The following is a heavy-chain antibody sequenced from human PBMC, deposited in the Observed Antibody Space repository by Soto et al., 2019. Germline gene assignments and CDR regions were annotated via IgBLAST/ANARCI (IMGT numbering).Heavy chain of an antibody. J-gene: IGHJ6*01. V-gene: IGHV3-30*03. CDR2: ISIAGSNK. Sequence: HPEGSLRLSCSASGFTFSSYGMHWVRQAPGKGLEWVAVISIAGSNKYYADSVKGRSTISRDNSKCTLYLQMNCLRAEDRVVYYWARNQSRCDFGSGYGMEVWGQGTTETV. CDR3: ARNQSRCDFGSGYGMEV. CDR1: GFTFSSYG. D-gene: IGHD3-3*01.